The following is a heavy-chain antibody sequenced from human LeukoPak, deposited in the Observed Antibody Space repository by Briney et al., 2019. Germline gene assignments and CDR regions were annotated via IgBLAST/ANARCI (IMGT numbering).Heavy chain of an antibody. CDR2: IYYSGST. J-gene: IGHJ5*02. D-gene: IGHD3-3*01. Sequence: LRLSCAASGFTFSNYAMSWVRQAPGKGLEWIGYIYYSGSTNYNPSLKSRVTVSVDTSKNQFSLKLSSVTAADTAVYYCARHTRNWFDPWGQGTLVTVSS. V-gene: IGHV4-59*01. CDR1: GFTFSNYA. CDR3: ARHTRNWFDP.